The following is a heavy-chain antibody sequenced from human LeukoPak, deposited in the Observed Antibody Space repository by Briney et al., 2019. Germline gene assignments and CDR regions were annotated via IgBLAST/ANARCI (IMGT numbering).Heavy chain of an antibody. CDR1: SGSVNSGGYY. Sequence: PSQTLSLTCTVSSGSVNSGGYYWSWIRQHPGKGLEWVGYVYYSGTTNYNPSLKSRSFISVNTSKNQFSLKLSSVTAADTAVYYCARETSKYYYDNKPFDIWGQGTMVTVSS. D-gene: IGHD3-22*01. J-gene: IGHJ3*02. V-gene: IGHV4-31*03. CDR3: ARETSKYYYDNKPFDI. CDR2: VYYSGTT.